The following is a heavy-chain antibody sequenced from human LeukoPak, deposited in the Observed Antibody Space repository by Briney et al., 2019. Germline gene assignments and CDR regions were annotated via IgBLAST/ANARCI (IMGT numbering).Heavy chain of an antibody. CDR3: ARGGAARPDF. D-gene: IGHD6-6*01. V-gene: IGHV3-7*01. CDR1: GFTFSTHW. J-gene: IGHJ4*02. Sequence: GGSLRLSCAASGFTFSTHWMTWVRQAPGKGLEWVAKIKADGGEKDHVASVKGGFTISRDNAKNSLYLQMNSLRVEDTAVYYCARGGAARPDFWGQGTLVTVSS. CDR2: IKADGGEK.